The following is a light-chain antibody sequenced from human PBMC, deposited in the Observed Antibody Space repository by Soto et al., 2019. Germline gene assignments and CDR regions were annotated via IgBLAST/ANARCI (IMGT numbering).Light chain of an antibody. V-gene: IGLV2-14*01. Sequence: QSALTQPASVSGSPGQSITISCTGSTSDVGAYNYVSWYKHHPGQAPQLMIYEVSNRPSGVSNRFSGSKSGNTASLTISGLQADDEGDYYCSSYTSTSTRMFGGGTKVTVL. CDR2: EVS. J-gene: IGLJ3*02. CDR3: SSYTSTSTRM. CDR1: TSDVGAYNY.